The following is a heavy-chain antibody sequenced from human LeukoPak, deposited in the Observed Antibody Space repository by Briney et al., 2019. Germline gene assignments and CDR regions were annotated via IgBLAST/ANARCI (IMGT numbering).Heavy chain of an antibody. D-gene: IGHD3-22*01. CDR3: ANDGAYDSSGYFMSFNY. CDR2: ISGSGGNT. J-gene: IGHJ4*02. V-gene: IGHV3-23*01. Sequence: PGGSLRLSCADSGFTFSNYAMSWVRQAPGKGLERVSAISGSGGNTYYADSVKGRFTISRDNSKNTLYLQMNSLRAEDTAVYYCANDGAYDSSGYFMSFNYWGQGTLVTVSS. CDR1: GFTFSNYA.